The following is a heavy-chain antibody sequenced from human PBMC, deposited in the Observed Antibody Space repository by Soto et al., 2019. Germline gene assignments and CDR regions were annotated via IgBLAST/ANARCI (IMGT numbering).Heavy chain of an antibody. CDR1: GGTFSSYA. CDR3: AHLPAPYYYDSSGCYYS. Sequence: SSVKVSCKASGGTFSSYAISWLRQAPGQGLEWMGGIIPIFGTANYAQKFQGRVTITADESTSTAYMELSSLRSEDTAVYSCAHLPAPYYYDSSGCYYSWGQGTLVTVSS. D-gene: IGHD3-22*01. CDR2: IIPIFGTA. V-gene: IGHV1-69*13. J-gene: IGHJ4*02.